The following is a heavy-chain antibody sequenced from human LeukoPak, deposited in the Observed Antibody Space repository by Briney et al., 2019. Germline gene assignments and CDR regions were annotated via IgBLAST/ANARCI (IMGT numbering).Heavy chain of an antibody. J-gene: IGHJ3*02. Sequence: GGSLRLSCAASRFTFSSYAMSWARQVPGKGLEWVSTILVGGGRTYYTDSVEGRFTISRDDSKNTLYLQLDSLRAEDTALYYCAKGGGRPLDDAFDIWGQGTVVTVSS. D-gene: IGHD1-1*01. CDR3: AKGGGRPLDDAFDI. CDR1: RFTFSSYA. CDR2: ILVGGGRT. V-gene: IGHV3-23*01.